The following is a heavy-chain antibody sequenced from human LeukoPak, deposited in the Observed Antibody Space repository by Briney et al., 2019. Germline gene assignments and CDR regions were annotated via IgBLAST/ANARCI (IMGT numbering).Heavy chain of an antibody. Sequence: ASVKVSCKASGYTFTGYFMHWVRQAPGQGLEWMGWINANSGGTNYAQKFQGRVTMTQDTSIITAHMELSSLRSDDTAVYYCARAGVTGEGLDYWGQGTLVTVSS. D-gene: IGHD7-27*01. CDR1: GYTFTGYF. CDR3: ARAGVTGEGLDY. CDR2: INANSGGT. J-gene: IGHJ4*02. V-gene: IGHV1-2*02.